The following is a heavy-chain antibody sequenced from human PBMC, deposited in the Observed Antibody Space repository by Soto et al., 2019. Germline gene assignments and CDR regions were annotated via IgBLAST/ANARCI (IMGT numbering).Heavy chain of an antibody. D-gene: IGHD6-13*01. J-gene: IGHJ4*02. CDR2: ISSDGSNK. Sequence: GGSLRLSCEASGLIFNNYGMHWVRQAPGKGLEWLGVISSDGSNKYYADSVRGRLSISRDNPKNTLYLQMDRLRLEDTAVYYCATSWNLDFSSTWYAPDYWGQGTLVTVSS. CDR1: GLIFNNYG. CDR3: ATSWNLDFSSTWYAPDY. V-gene: IGHV3-30*03.